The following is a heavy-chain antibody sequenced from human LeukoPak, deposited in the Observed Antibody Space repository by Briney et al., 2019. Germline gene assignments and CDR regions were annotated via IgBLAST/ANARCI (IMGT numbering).Heavy chain of an antibody. CDR1: GYTFSDYG. J-gene: IGHJ4*02. V-gene: IGHV3-30*18. CDR3: SKDADVLTSGIAACSQEY. CDR2: ISYSGVVK. Sequence: GGSLRLSSTASGYTFSDYGMHWVRQAPGKGLEWLSVISYSGVVKFYADSVKGRFTISRDNSKNTLYLQMNNLADEDTAVYYCSKDADVLTSGIAACSQEYWGQGTLVTVSS. D-gene: IGHD3-10*02.